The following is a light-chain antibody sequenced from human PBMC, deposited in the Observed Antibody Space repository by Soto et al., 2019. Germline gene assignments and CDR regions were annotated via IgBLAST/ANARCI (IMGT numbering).Light chain of an antibody. Sequence: QSALTQPPSASGSPGQSVTISCTGMSSDVGGYNYVSWYQQHPGKASKLMIYEVTKRPSGVPDRFSGSKSGNTASLTVSGLQAEDEADYYCSSYAGSNSVLFGGGTKVTVL. CDR3: SSYAGSNSVL. CDR1: SSDVGGYNY. V-gene: IGLV2-8*01. J-gene: IGLJ2*01. CDR2: EVT.